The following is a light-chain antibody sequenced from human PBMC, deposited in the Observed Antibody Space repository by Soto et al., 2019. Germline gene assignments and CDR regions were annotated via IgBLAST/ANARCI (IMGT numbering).Light chain of an antibody. Sequence: DIVMTQSPDSLAVSLGERATINCKSSQSVLYSSNNKNYLAWYQQKPGQPPKLLIYWASTRESGVPDRFSGSGSVTDFTLTISILQAEDVAVYYCQQYYMTLPYTFGQGTKLEIK. CDR2: WAS. V-gene: IGKV4-1*01. CDR1: QSVLYSSNNKNY. J-gene: IGKJ2*01. CDR3: QQYYMTLPYT.